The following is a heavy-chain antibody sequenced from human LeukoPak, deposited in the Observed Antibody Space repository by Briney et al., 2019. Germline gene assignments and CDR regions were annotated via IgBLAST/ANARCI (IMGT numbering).Heavy chain of an antibody. CDR3: AKGGYYGSGSTSHVDY. CDR2: ITGCGGGT. D-gene: IGHD3-10*01. CDR1: GFTASSYA. J-gene: IGHJ4*02. Sequence: PGGSLRLSCAASGFTASSYAMSWVRQAPGKGLGWVSGITGCGGGTYYAGSGRTRSTISRDNSKTTLYLKMNSLRVEDTAVYYCAKGGYYGSGSTSHVDYWGQGTLVTVSS. V-gene: IGHV3-23*01.